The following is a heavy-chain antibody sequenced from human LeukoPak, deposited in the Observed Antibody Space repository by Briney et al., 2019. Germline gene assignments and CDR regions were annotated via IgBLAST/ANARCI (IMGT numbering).Heavy chain of an antibody. V-gene: IGHV3-7*01. CDR2: IKQDGSEK. D-gene: IGHD6-6*01. Sequence: GGSLRLSCAASGFTFSSYWMSWVRQAPGKGLEWVANIKQDGSEKYYVDSVKGRFTISRDNAKNSLYLQMNSLRAEDTAVYYCARVRKSIAAPNWFDPWGQGTLVTVSS. J-gene: IGHJ5*02. CDR3: ARVRKSIAAPNWFDP. CDR1: GFTFSSYW.